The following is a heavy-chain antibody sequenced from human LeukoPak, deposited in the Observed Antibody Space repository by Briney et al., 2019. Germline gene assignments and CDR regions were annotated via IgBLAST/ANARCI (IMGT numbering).Heavy chain of an antibody. CDR3: ARLRSGWYAAYYFDY. J-gene: IGHJ4*02. CDR1: GYSISSGYY. D-gene: IGHD6-19*01. V-gene: IGHV4-38-2*02. CDR2: IYHSGST. Sequence: SETLSLTCTVSGYSISSGYYWDWIRQSPGKGLEWIASIYHSGSTYYNPSLKSRVAILVDTSKNQFSLKLSSVTAADTAVYYCARLRSGWYAAYYFDYWGQGTLVTVSS.